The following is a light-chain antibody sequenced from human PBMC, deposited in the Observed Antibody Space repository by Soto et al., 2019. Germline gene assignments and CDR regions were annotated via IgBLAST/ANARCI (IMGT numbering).Light chain of an antibody. V-gene: IGKV3-20*01. CDR2: GAS. CDR1: QSISSSY. J-gene: IGKJ1*01. CDR3: QQYSSTFWT. Sequence: EIVLTQSPGTLSFSPGERNTLSCRASQSISSSYLAWYQQKPGQAPRLLVYGASSRATGIPDRFSGSGSGTDFTLTISRLEPEDFALYYCQQYSSTFWTLGQGTKV.